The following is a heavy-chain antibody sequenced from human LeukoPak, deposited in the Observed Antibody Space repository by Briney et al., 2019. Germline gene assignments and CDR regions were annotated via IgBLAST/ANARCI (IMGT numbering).Heavy chain of an antibody. D-gene: IGHD2-2*02. V-gene: IGHV1-2*02. CDR1: GYTFTDYY. CDR2: INPNSGGT. J-gene: IGHJ6*03. Sequence: ASVKVSCKASGYTFTDYYMHWVRQAPGQGLEWMGWINPNSGGTNYAQKFQGRVTMTRDTSISTAYMELSRLRSDDTAVYYCAREIPYYYYMDVWGKGTTVTISS. CDR3: AREIPYYYYMDV.